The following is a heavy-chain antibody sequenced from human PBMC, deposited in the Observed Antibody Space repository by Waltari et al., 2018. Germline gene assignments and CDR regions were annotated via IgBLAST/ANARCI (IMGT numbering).Heavy chain of an antibody. Sequence: EVQLLESGAGTVQPGGSLTLSCAAPGSMSNPYWTHRASQAPGRGLVSVSRINLDGSITNYADSVKGRFTISRDNAKNTLFLQMNSLRAEDTAVYYCVLYSSEFLGDLWGQGTLVTVSS. J-gene: IGHJ5*02. CDR2: INLDGSIT. D-gene: IGHD6-25*01. CDR3: VLYSSEFLGDL. CDR1: GSMSNPYW. V-gene: IGHV3-74*01.